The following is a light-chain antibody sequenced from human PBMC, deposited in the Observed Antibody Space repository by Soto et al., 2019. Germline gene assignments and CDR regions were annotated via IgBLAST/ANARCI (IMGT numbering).Light chain of an antibody. CDR2: DAS. Sequence: EIVMTQSPATLSVFPGERVTLSCRASQGVSNKLAWYQQKPGQAPRLLIYDASNRATGIPARFSGSGSGTDFTLTISSLEPEDFAVYYCQQRSNWPLTFGGGTKVDIK. CDR3: QQRSNWPLT. V-gene: IGKV3D-11*01. J-gene: IGKJ4*01. CDR1: QGVSNK.